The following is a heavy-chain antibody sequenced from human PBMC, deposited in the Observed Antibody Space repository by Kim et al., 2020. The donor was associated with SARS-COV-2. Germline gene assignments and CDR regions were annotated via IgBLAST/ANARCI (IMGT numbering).Heavy chain of an antibody. V-gene: IGHV3-30*18. D-gene: IGHD3-3*01. Sequence: GGSLRLSCAASGFTFSSYGMHWVRQAPGKGLEWVAVISYDGSNKYYADSVKGRFTISRDNSKNTLYLQMNSLRAEDTAVYYCAKGEKYDFWSGYYFYYWGQGTLVTVSS. CDR2: ISYDGSNK. CDR3: AKGEKYDFWSGYYFYY. J-gene: IGHJ4*02. CDR1: GFTFSSYG.